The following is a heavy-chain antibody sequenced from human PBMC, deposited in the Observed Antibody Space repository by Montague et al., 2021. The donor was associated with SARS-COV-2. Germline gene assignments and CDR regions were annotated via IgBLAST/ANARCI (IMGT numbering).Heavy chain of an antibody. V-gene: IGHV4-31*03. CDR3: ARARTSLIVVVNEFDY. CDR1: GGPISSGSYY. D-gene: IGHD2-21*01. J-gene: IGHJ4*02. CDR2: IYYSGSS. Sequence: TLSLTCTVSGGPISSGSYYWSWIRQHPGKGLEWIGYIYYSGSSYYNPSLKSRVTISVDTSKNQFSLRLSSVTAADTAVYYCARARTSLIVVVNEFDYWGRGTLVTVSS.